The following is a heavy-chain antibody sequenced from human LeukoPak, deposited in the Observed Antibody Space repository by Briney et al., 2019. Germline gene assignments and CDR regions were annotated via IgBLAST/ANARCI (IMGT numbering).Heavy chain of an antibody. CDR1: GGSISSSSYY. Sequence: PSETLSLTCTVSGGSISSSSYYWGWIRQPPGKGLEWIGSIYYSGNTYYNPSLKSRITISVDTSKNQFSLKLSSVTAADTAVYYCAREPPYYDGGSLDYYYMDVWGKGTTVTVSS. J-gene: IGHJ6*03. V-gene: IGHV4-39*07. D-gene: IGHD3-16*01. CDR2: IYYSGNT. CDR3: AREPPYYDGGSLDYYYMDV.